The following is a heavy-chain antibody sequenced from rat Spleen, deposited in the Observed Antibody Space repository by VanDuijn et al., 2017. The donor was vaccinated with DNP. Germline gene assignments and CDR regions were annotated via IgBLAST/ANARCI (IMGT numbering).Heavy chain of an antibody. CDR3: ARQYSGDVRPFDY. D-gene: IGHD1-1*01. V-gene: IGHV5-25*01. CDR2: ISPSGGST. CDR1: GFTFSNYD. Sequence: EVQLVESGGGLVQPGRSMKLSCAASGFTFSNYDMAWVRQAPTKGLEWVASISPSGGSTYYRDSVKGRFTISRDNAKSTLYLQMDSLRSEDTATYYCARQYSGDVRPFDYWGQGVMVTVSS. J-gene: IGHJ2*01.